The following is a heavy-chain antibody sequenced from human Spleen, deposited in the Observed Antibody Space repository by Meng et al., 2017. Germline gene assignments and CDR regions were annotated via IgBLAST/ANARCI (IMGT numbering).Heavy chain of an antibody. V-gene: IGHV3-9*01. CDR1: GFTFSSYT. CDR2: ISWNSGSI. CDR3: AKDITPYSSGWYQFDY. J-gene: IGHJ4*02. D-gene: IGHD6-19*01. Sequence: GGSLRLSCAASGFTFSSYTMNWVRKAPGKGLEWVSGISWNSGSIGYADSVKGRFTISRDNAKNSLYLQMNSLRAEDTALYYCAKDITPYSSGWYQFDYWGQGTLVTVSS.